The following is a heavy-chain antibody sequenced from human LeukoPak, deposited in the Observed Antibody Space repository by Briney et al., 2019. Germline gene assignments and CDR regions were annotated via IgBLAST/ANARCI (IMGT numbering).Heavy chain of an antibody. CDR2: IRYDGGNK. J-gene: IGHJ4*02. D-gene: IGHD1-1*01. V-gene: IGHV3-30*02. CDR1: GFTFSDYG. CDR3: ARDWPGSTHHLDY. Sequence: GGSLRLSCAATGFTFSDYGMHWVRQAPGKGLEWVAFIRYDGGNKYYGDSVKGRFTISRDNSKNTLYLQMNSLRGEDTAIFYCARDWPGSTHHLDYWGQGTLVTVSS.